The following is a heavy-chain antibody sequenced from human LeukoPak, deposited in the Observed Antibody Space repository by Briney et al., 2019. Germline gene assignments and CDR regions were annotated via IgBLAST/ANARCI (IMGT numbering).Heavy chain of an antibody. CDR3: ARERTGFFGYYYYYMDV. CDR2: IYRSGST. V-gene: IGHV4-4*02. D-gene: IGHD7-27*01. Sequence: SGTLSLTCAVSGGSISSRNWWSWVRQPPGKGLEWIGEIYRSGSTNYNPSLKTRVTISVDKSKNQFSLKLSSVTAADTAVYYCARERTGFFGYYYYYMDVWGKGTTVTISS. J-gene: IGHJ6*03. CDR1: GGSISSRNW.